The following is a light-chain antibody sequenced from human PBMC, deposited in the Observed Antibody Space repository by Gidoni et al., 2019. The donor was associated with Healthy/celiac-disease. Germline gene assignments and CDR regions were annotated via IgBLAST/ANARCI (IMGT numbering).Light chain of an antibody. CDR3: QKYNSAPT. Sequence: DIQLTQSPSALSASVGARVTITCRASQGISNYLAWYQQKPGKVPKLLIYAASTLQSAVPSRFSGSGSGTDFTLTISSLQPEDVATYYCQKYNSAPTFGGGTKVEIK. CDR1: QGISNY. CDR2: AAS. J-gene: IGKJ4*01. V-gene: IGKV1-27*01.